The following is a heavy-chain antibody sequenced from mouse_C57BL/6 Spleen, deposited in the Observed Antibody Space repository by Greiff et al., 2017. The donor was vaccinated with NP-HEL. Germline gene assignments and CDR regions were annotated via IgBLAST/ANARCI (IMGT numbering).Heavy chain of an antibody. CDR1: GYSITSGYD. J-gene: IGHJ1*03. CDR3: ARRYGNWYFDV. Sequence: ESGPGLVKPSQSLSLSCTVSGYSITSGYDWYWIRHFPGNKLEWMGYISYSGSTNYNPSLKSRLSITHDTSKNHFFLKLNSVNTEDTATYYCARRYGNWYFDVWGTGTTVTVSS. D-gene: IGHD2-1*01. CDR2: ISYSGST. V-gene: IGHV3-1*01.